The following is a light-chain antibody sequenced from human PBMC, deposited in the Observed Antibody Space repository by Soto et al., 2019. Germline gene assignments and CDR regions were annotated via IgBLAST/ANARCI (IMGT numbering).Light chain of an antibody. CDR3: AASDDSLNGRNVV. Sequence: QSVLTQPPSASGTPGQRVTISCSGSSSNIGSNTVNWYQQLPGTAPKLLMYSNSQRPSGVPDRFSGAKSGTSASLAISGLQSEDEADYYCAASDDSLNGRNVVFGGGTKLTVL. V-gene: IGLV1-44*01. CDR2: SNS. CDR1: SSNIGSNT. J-gene: IGLJ2*01.